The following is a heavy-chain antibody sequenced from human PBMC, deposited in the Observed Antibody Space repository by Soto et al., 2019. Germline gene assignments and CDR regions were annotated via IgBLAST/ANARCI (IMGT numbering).Heavy chain of an antibody. D-gene: IGHD5-18*01. Sequence: LRLSCAASGFTFSSYAMSWVRQAPGKGLEWVSGISGSGSGGSTYYVDSVKGRFTISRDNAKNSLYLQMNSLRAEDTAVYYCARDYSSYGPFDYWGQGTLVTVSS. J-gene: IGHJ4*02. CDR3: ARDYSSYGPFDY. CDR2: ISGSGSGGST. CDR1: GFTFSSYA. V-gene: IGHV3-23*01.